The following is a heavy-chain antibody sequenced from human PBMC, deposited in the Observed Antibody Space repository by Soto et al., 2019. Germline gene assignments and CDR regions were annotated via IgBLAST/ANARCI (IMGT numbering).Heavy chain of an antibody. CDR1: GFTFSGYT. CDR2: ISTSGRYI. Sequence: PGGSLRLSCAASGFTFSGYTMNWVRQAPGKGLEWVSSISTSGRYISYADSVKGRFTISRDNAKNSLDLQMNSLRAEDTAVYYCARSHGSRGNGAFDIWGQGTLVTVSS. V-gene: IGHV3-21*01. J-gene: IGHJ3*02. CDR3: ARSHGSRGNGAFDI. D-gene: IGHD2-8*01.